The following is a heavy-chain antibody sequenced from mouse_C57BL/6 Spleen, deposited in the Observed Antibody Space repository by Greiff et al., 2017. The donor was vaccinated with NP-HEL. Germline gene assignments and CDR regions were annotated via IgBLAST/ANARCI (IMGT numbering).Heavy chain of an antibody. Sequence: DVHLVESGGDLVKPGGSLKLSCAASGFTFSSYGMSWVRQTPDKRLEWVATISSGGSYTYYPDSVKGRFTISRDNAKNTLYLQMSSLKSEDTAMYYCAREGLVVAPSYWYFDVWGTGTTVTVSS. V-gene: IGHV5-6*01. CDR3: AREGLVVAPSYWYFDV. J-gene: IGHJ1*03. D-gene: IGHD1-1*01. CDR1: GFTFSSYG. CDR2: ISSGGSYT.